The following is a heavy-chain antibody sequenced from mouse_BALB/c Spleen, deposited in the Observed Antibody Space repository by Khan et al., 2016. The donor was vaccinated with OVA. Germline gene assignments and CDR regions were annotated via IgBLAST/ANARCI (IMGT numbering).Heavy chain of an antibody. V-gene: IGHV1-7*01. D-gene: IGHD1-1*01. CDR3: SRRGLRWDFDY. Sequence: QVQLKESGAELAKPGASVKMSCKASGYTFINYWIVWVKQRPGQGLEWIGYINPDTGKTKYNQNFKDKATLTADKSSTTAYMQLSSLTSEDSAVYYCSRRGLRWDFDYWGQGTTLTVSS. J-gene: IGHJ2*01. CDR1: GYTFINYW. CDR2: INPDTGKT.